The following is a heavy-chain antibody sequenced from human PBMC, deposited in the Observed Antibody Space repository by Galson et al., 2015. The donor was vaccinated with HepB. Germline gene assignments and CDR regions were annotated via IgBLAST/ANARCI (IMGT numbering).Heavy chain of an antibody. D-gene: IGHD2-8*01. CDR1: GFTFITYS. CDR2: ISSSSYTI. V-gene: IGHV3-48*01. J-gene: IGHJ4*02. Sequence: SLRLSCAASGFTFITYSMNWVRQAPGKGLEWISYISSSSYTIYYADSVKGRFTISRDNAKNSLYLQMNSLRADDTAVYYCASAGGCFDYWGQGTLVTVSS. CDR3: ASAGGCFDY.